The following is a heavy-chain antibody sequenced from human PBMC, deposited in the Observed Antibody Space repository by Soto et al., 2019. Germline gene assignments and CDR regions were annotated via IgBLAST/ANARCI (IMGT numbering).Heavy chain of an antibody. CDR2: ISGSGEST. CDR1: GFTFSNYA. J-gene: IGHJ4*02. V-gene: IGHV3-23*01. Sequence: GVSLRLSCAASGFTFSNYAMSWVRQAPGKGLEWVSAISGSGESTYYADSVKGRFAISRDNSRNTLFLQMSSLTTEDTAVYYCARRGCIRGVCYRIPFEFDYWGQGALVTVSS. D-gene: IGHD2-8*02. CDR3: ARRGCIRGVCYRIPFEFDY.